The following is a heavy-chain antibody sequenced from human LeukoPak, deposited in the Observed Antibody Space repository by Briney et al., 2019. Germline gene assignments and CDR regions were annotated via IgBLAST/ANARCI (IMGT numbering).Heavy chain of an antibody. J-gene: IGHJ4*02. CDR2: ISAGNGDT. Sequence: ASVKVSCKPSGYTFIVSYIHWVRQAPGQRLEWMGWISAGNGDTRYPQKFQDRVTITRDTSASTSYMDLSSLTSEDTAMYYCARSDHGDYIDYWGQGTLVTVSS. CDR1: GYTFIVSY. D-gene: IGHD4-17*01. CDR3: ARSDHGDYIDY. V-gene: IGHV1-3*01.